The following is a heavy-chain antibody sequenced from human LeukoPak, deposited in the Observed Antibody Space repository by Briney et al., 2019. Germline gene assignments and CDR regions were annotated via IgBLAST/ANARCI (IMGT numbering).Heavy chain of an antibody. CDR3: TRDSQGSGIYSVDY. CDR1: GFTFSTYS. Sequence: GGSLRLSCAASGFTFSTYSMEWVRQAPGKGLEWVSYISGSSSMIYYADSVKGRFTISRDNAKNSLYLQMNSLRDEDTAVYYCTRDSQGSGIYSVDYWGQGTLVTVSS. CDR2: ISGSSSMI. V-gene: IGHV3-48*02. J-gene: IGHJ4*02. D-gene: IGHD3-10*01.